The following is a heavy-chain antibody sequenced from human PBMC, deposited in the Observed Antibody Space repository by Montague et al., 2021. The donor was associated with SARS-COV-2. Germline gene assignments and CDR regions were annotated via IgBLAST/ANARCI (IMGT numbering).Heavy chain of an antibody. Sequence: SETLSLTCSVSGASISTSTDHWAWIRQPPGKGLEWVGSFSYSDSTHYNPSLRGRVTISVDSSKNQFSLKLNSVTAADSAIYYCAIHMGHVLVSVTGANWFDPWGQGTLVTVSS. CDR1: GASISTSTDH. J-gene: IGHJ5*02. CDR3: AIHMGHVLVSVTGANWFDP. D-gene: IGHD5/OR15-5a*01. V-gene: IGHV4-39*01. CDR2: FSYSDST.